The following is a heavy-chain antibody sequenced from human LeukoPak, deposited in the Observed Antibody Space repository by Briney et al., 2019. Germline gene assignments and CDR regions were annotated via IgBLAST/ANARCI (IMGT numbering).Heavy chain of an antibody. CDR2: INHSGST. V-gene: IGHV4-34*01. CDR1: GGTFSGYY. D-gene: IGHD6-13*01. J-gene: IGHJ6*02. CDR3: ARGDSSYYGMDV. Sequence: SETLSLTCAVYGGTFSGYYWSWIRHPPGKGLEWIGEINHSGSTNYNPSLKSRVTISVDTSKNQFSLKLSSVTAADTAVYYCARGDSSYYGMDVWGQGTTVTVSS.